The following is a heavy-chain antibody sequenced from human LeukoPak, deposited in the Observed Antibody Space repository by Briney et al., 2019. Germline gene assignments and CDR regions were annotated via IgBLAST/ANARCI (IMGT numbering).Heavy chain of an antibody. V-gene: IGHV4-4*07. D-gene: IGHD2-2*01. CDR3: ARYCSSTNCYHWYFDL. CDR1: GGSISSYY. J-gene: IGHJ2*01. Sequence: PSETLSLTCTVSGGSISSYYRSWLRQPAGRGLEWIGHIYTSGSTNYNPSLESRVTMSVDTSKNQFSLRLSSVTAADTAVYYCARYCSSTNCYHWYFDLWGRGTLVTVSS. CDR2: IYTSGST.